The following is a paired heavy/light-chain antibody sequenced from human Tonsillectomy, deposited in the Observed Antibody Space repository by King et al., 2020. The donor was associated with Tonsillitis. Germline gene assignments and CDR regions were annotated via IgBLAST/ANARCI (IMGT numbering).Light chain of an antibody. CDR3: QVWDDQYYV. CDR2: DNT. J-gene: IGLJ1*01. CDR1: NMASKS. Sequence: SYVLTQLPSVSVAPGQTARITCDGNNMASKSVHWYQQRPGRAPVLVVYDNTDRPSGIPERISGSNSGNTATLTISGVEAGDEADYYCQVWDDQYYVFGPGTKVIVL. V-gene: IGLV3-21*02.
Heavy chain of an antibody. D-gene: IGHD3-10*01. Sequence: EAQLVESGGGLVQRGGSLRLSCEASGFTFSRYSFSWVRQAPGKGLEWVSYISGVSGSIYYADSVRGRFTVSRDNAKNSVYLQMDTLRADDTAIYHCARKILGSDAFDIWGQGTVVIVSS. V-gene: IGHV3-48*01. J-gene: IGHJ3*02. CDR3: ARKILGSDAFDI. CDR2: ISGVSGSI. CDR1: GFTFSRYS.